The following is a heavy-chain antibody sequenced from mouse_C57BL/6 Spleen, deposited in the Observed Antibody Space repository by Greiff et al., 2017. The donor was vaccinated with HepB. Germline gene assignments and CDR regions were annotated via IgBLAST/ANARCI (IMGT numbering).Heavy chain of an antibody. CDR1: GFTFSDYG. Sequence: EVKVVESGGGLVKPGGSLKLSCAASGFTFSDYGMHWVRQAPEKGLEWVAYISSGSSTIYYADTVKGRFTISRDNAKNTLFLQMTSLRSEDTAMYYCARGFTTGAMDYWGQGTSVTVSS. CDR3: ARGFTTGAMDY. D-gene: IGHD1-1*01. V-gene: IGHV5-17*01. J-gene: IGHJ4*01. CDR2: ISSGSSTI.